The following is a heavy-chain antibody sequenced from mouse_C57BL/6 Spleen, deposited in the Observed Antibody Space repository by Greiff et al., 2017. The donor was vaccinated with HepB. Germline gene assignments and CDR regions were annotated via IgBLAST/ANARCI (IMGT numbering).Heavy chain of an antibody. J-gene: IGHJ3*01. CDR2: IWSGGST. Sequence: QVQLKQSGPGLVQPSQSLSITCTVSGFSLTSYGVHWVRQSPGKGLEWLGVIWSGGSTDYNAAFISRLSISKDNSKSQVFFKMNSLQADDTAIYYCARGDRGFAYWGQGTLVTVSA. CDR3: ARGDRGFAY. D-gene: IGHD3-3*01. V-gene: IGHV2-2*01. CDR1: GFSLTSYG.